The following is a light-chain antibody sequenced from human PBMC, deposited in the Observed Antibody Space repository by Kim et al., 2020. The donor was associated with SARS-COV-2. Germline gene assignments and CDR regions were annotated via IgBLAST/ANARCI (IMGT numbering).Light chain of an antibody. CDR1: QSVSIW. V-gene: IGKV1-5*03. J-gene: IGKJ1*01. CDR3: QQYSSYWT. CDR2: KAS. Sequence: DIQMTQSPSTLSASVGDRVTITCRASQSVSIWLAWYQQKPGKAPKVLIYKASTLEGGVPSRFSGSGSGTDFSLTISSLQPDDFATYYCQQYSSYWTFGQGTKGDIK.